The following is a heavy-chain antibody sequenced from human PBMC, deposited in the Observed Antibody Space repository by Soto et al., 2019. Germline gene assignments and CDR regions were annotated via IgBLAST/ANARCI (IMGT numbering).Heavy chain of an antibody. CDR1: GGSISSYY. D-gene: IGHD2-2*02. Sequence: SETLSLTCAVSGGSISSYYWSWIRQPPGKGLEWIGYIYYSGTTSYNPSLKSRVTISVDTSKNQFSLKLSSVTAADTAVYYCARQGALYGPIDYWGQGTLVTVS. CDR2: IYYSGTT. J-gene: IGHJ4*02. V-gene: IGHV4-59*08. CDR3: ARQGALYGPIDY.